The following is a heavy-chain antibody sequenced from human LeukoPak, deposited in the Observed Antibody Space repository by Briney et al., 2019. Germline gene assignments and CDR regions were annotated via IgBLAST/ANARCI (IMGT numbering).Heavy chain of an antibody. V-gene: IGHV5-51*01. CDR1: GYRFTSYW. D-gene: IGHD2-15*01. Sequence: PGESLQISCQGSGYRFTSYWIGWVRQLPGKGLEWMGIIYPGDSDTRYSPSFQGQVTISADKSISTAYLQWSSLKASDTAMYYCASGPRVARLDYWGQGTLVTVSS. CDR3: ASGPRVARLDY. CDR2: IYPGDSDT. J-gene: IGHJ4*02.